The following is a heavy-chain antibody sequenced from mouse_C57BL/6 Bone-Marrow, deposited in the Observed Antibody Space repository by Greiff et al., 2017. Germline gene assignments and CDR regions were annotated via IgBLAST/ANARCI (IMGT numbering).Heavy chain of an antibody. CDR1: GYTFTSYW. CDR3: ARLLTVRAY. J-gene: IGHJ3*01. CDR2: IHPNSGST. V-gene: IGHV1-64*01. D-gene: IGHD4-1*01. Sequence: VQLQQPGAELVQPGASVTLSCTASGYTFTSYWMHWVKQRPGQGLEWIGMIHPNSGSTNYHEKFKSKATLTVDKSSSTAYMQLSSLTSEDSAVYYCARLLTVRAYWGQGTLVTVSA.